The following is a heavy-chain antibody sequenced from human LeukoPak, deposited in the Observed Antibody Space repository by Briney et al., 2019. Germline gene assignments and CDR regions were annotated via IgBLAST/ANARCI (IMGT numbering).Heavy chain of an antibody. CDR3: ARGPHSSNFYFFDY. Sequence: ASVKVSCKASGYTFATYGISWVRQAPGQGLEWMGWISAYNGDTNYTQKFQDRVTMTTDTSTSTAYMELRSLGSDDTAVYYCARGPHSSNFYFFDYWGQGALVTVSS. CDR2: ISAYNGDT. CDR1: GYTFATYG. J-gene: IGHJ4*02. V-gene: IGHV1-18*01. D-gene: IGHD6-13*01.